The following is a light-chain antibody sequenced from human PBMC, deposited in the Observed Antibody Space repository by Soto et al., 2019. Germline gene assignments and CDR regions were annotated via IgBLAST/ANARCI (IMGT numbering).Light chain of an antibody. CDR2: GSS. J-gene: IGKJ3*01. CDR3: QQFHDWPMT. CDR1: QSISSN. Sequence: EIVMTQSPATLSVSPGERATLSCRASQSISSNLAWYQQKPGQAPRLLISGSSTRATGIPARFSGSGSGTDFTLTISRLQSEDFAVYYCQQFHDWPMTFGPGTKVDI. V-gene: IGKV3-15*01.